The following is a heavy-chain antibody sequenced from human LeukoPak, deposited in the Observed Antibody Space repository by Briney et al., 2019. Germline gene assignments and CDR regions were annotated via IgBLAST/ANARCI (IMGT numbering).Heavy chain of an antibody. CDR3: ARDDYYGSGSYSN. D-gene: IGHD3-10*01. J-gene: IGHJ4*02. CDR1: GFTFSSYG. CDR2: IWYDGSNK. Sequence: GGSPRLSCAASGFTFSSYGMHWVRQAPGKGLEWVAVIWYDGSNKYYADSVKGRFTISRDNSKNTLYLQMYSLRAEDTAVYYCARDDYYGSGSYSNWGQGTLVTVSS. V-gene: IGHV3-33*01.